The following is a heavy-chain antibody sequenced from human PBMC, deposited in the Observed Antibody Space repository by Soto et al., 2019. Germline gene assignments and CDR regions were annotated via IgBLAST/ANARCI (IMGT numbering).Heavy chain of an antibody. V-gene: IGHV3-33*01. J-gene: IGHJ4*02. CDR2: IWYDGSNK. Sequence: QVPLVESGGGVVQPGRSLRLSCAASGFTFSSYGMHWVRQAPGKGLEWVAVIWYDGSNKYYADSVKGRFTISRDNXXNTLYRQMNSLRAEDTAVYYCARVGYSSSWYGVDYWGQGTLVTVSS. D-gene: IGHD6-13*01. CDR3: ARVGYSSSWYGVDY. CDR1: GFTFSSYG.